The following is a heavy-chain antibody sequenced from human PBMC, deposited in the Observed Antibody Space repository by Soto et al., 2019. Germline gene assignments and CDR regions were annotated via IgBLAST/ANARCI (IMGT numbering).Heavy chain of an antibody. J-gene: IGHJ5*02. Sequence: GGSLRLSCAASGFTFSSYGMHWVRQAPGKGLEWVAVISYDGSNKYYADSVKGRFTISRDNSKNTLYLQMNSLRAEDTAVYYCAKGTSSGWRNWFDPWGQGTLVTVSS. V-gene: IGHV3-30*18. CDR1: GFTFSSYG. CDR3: AKGTSSGWRNWFDP. CDR2: ISYDGSNK. D-gene: IGHD6-19*01.